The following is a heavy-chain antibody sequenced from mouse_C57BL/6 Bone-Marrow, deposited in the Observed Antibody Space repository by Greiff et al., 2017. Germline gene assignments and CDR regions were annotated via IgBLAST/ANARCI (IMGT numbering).Heavy chain of an antibody. CDR3: TYFTTVAVRYYFDY. V-gene: IGHV14-4*01. J-gene: IGHJ2*01. CDR2: IDPENGDT. Sequence: VQLQQSGAELVRPGASVKLSCTASGFNIKDDYMHWVKQRPEQGLEWIGWIDPENGDTEYASKFQGKATITADTSSNTAYLQLSSLPSEDTAVYYCTYFTTVAVRYYFDYWGQGTTLTVSS. D-gene: IGHD1-1*01. CDR1: GFNIKDDY.